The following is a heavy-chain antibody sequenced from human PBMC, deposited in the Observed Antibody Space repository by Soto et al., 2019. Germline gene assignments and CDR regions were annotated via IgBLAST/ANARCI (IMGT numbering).Heavy chain of an antibody. V-gene: IGHV1-2*04. Sequence: ASVEVSCKASGYTFTGYYMHWVLQAPGQGLEWMGWINPNSGGTNYAQKFQGWVTMTRDTSISTAYMELSRLRSDDTAVYYCARATTEGRYYYDSSGYYDYYGMDVWGQGTTVTVS. CDR2: INPNSGGT. CDR1: GYTFTGYY. D-gene: IGHD3-22*01. CDR3: ARATTEGRYYYDSSGYYDYYGMDV. J-gene: IGHJ6*02.